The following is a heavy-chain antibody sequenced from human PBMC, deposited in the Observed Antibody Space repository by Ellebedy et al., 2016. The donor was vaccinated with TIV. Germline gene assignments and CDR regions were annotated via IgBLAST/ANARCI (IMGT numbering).Heavy chain of an antibody. V-gene: IGHV1-46*01. CDR2: INPSGGST. J-gene: IGHJ4*02. CDR3: ARDYDSSGYLDY. D-gene: IGHD3-22*01. Sequence: ASVKVSCXASGGTFSSYAISWVRQAPGQGLEWMGIINPSGGSTSYAQKFQGRVTMTRDTSTSTVYMELSSLRSEDTAVYYCARDYDSSGYLDYWGQGTLVTVSS. CDR1: GGTFSSYA.